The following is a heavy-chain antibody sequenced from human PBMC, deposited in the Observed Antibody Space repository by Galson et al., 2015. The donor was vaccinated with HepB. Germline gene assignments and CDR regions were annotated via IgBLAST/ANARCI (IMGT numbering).Heavy chain of an antibody. CDR2: IIPIFGTA. Sequence: SVKVSCKASGGTFSSYAISWVRLAPGQGLEWMGGIIPIFGTANYAQKFQGRVTITADESTSTAYMELSSLRSEDTAVYYCASPLIVGSFAGAFDIWGQGTMVTVSS. V-gene: IGHV1-69*13. CDR3: ASPLIVGSFAGAFDI. J-gene: IGHJ3*02. CDR1: GGTFSSYA. D-gene: IGHD2-21*01.